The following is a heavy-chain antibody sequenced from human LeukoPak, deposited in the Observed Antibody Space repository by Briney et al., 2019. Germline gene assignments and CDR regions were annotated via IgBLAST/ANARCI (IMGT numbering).Heavy chain of an antibody. J-gene: IGHJ4*02. CDR2: IKQDGSEK. CDR1: GFTFSSYW. Sequence: GGSLRLSCAASGFTFSSYWMSWVRQAPGKGLEWVANIKQDGSEKYYADSVKGRFTISRDNSKNTLYLQMNSLRAEDTAVYYCAKDLRRFLEWPGWYFDYWGQGTLVTVS. D-gene: IGHD3-3*01. V-gene: IGHV3-7*01. CDR3: AKDLRRFLEWPGWYFDY.